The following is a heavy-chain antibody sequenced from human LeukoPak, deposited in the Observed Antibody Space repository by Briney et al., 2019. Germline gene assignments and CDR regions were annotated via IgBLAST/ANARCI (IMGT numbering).Heavy chain of an antibody. J-gene: IGHJ6*02. CDR2: ISWDGGST. Sequence: GGSLRLSCAASGFTFDDYAMHWVRQAPGKGLEWVSLISWDGGSTYYADSVKGRFTISRDNSKNTLYLQMNSLRAEDTAVYYCARGGIVATVDVWGQGTTVTVSS. CDR3: ARGGIVATVDV. V-gene: IGHV3-43D*03. CDR1: GFTFDDYA. D-gene: IGHD5-12*01.